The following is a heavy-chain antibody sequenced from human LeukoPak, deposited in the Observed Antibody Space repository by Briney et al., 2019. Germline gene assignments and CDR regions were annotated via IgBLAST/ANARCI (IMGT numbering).Heavy chain of an antibody. CDR2: INPNSGGT. Sequence: ASVKVSCKASGYTFTGYYMHWVRQAPGQGLEWMGWINPNSGGTNYAQKFQGRVTMTRDTSISTAYMELSRLRPDDTAVYYCARDLEILTVSWFDPWGQGTLVTVSS. D-gene: IGHD3-9*01. CDR3: ARDLEILTVSWFDP. J-gene: IGHJ5*02. V-gene: IGHV1-2*02. CDR1: GYTFTGYY.